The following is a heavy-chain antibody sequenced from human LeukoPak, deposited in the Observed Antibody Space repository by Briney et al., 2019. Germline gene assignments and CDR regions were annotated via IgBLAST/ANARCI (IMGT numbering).Heavy chain of an antibody. D-gene: IGHD3-22*01. CDR1: GGSISSGGYY. CDR3: ASGDYYESSGLGAFDI. V-gene: IGHV4-30-2*01. Sequence: SQTLSLTCTVSGGSISSGGYYWSWIRQPPGKGLEWIGYIYHSGSTYYNPSLKSRVTISLDMSKNQFSLELTSVTAADTAVYYCASGDYYESSGLGAFDIWGQGTMVTVSS. CDR2: IYHSGST. J-gene: IGHJ3*02.